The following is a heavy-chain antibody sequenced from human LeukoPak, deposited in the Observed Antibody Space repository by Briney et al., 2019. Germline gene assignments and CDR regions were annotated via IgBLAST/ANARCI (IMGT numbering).Heavy chain of an antibody. D-gene: IGHD5-12*01. J-gene: IGHJ4*02. V-gene: IGHV5-51*01. CDR2: MFPTESIT. CDR1: GYKFDDYW. Sequence: GESLKISXKTSGYKFDDYWIAWVRQRPGKGLEWTGIMFPTESITTYSPSFQGQVSISADKSISTVYLFWSSLKASDTAIYYCVRVNGYDDGVDFWGQGTPVTVSS. CDR3: VRVNGYDDGVDF.